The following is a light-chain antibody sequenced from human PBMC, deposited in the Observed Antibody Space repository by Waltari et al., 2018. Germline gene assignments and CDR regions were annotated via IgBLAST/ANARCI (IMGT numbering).Light chain of an antibody. Sequence: ELVLTQCPGTLSLSPGDRATLSCRASQRASSGSLAWFRQKTSRAPRLPISGASSMATGIPDRFSGTWSVTDFTLTINELEPEDFAVYVCQQYSDSPRMYTFDQGTKLEF. CDR2: GAS. CDR3: QQYSDSPRMYT. V-gene: IGKV3-20*01. J-gene: IGKJ2*01. CDR1: QRASSGS.